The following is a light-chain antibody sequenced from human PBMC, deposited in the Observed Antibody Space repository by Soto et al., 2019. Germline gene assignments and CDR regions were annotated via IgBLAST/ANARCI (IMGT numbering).Light chain of an antibody. CDR2: DVS. V-gene: IGLV2-8*01. J-gene: IGLJ1*01. Sequence: QSALTQPPSTSESPGQSVAVSCTGTSRDVGGYNYVSWYQQHPGKAPKLMIYDVSKRPSGVPDRFSGSKSGNPASLTVSALHAEDEADYSCSSYPGTHIVFGTGTKVTVL. CDR1: SRDVGGYNY. CDR3: SSYPGTHIV.